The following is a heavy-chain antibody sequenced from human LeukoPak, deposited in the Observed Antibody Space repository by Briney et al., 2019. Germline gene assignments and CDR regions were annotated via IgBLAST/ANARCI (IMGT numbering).Heavy chain of an antibody. J-gene: IGHJ4*02. CDR1: GGSISSGGYS. CDR2: IYHSGST. Sequence: SETLSLTCAVSGGSISSGGYSWSWIRQPPGKGLEWIGYIYHSGSTYYNPSLKSRVTISVDRSKNQFSLKLSSVTAADTAVYYCAREGPVRGVFDYWGQGPLVTVSS. V-gene: IGHV4-30-2*01. D-gene: IGHD3-10*02. CDR3: AREGPVRGVFDY.